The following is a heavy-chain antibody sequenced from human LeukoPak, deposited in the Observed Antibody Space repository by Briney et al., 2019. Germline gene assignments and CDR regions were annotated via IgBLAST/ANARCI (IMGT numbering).Heavy chain of an antibody. J-gene: IGHJ4*02. Sequence: PSGRSLRLSCEASGFTFSSYGMHWVRQAPGKGLEWVAVIWYDGSEKYYGDSVKGRFTISGDNSKNMLYLQMSSLRAEDTALYYCARSHRLLLPDYWGQGTLVTVSS. CDR2: IWYDGSEK. CDR3: ARSHRLLLPDY. V-gene: IGHV3-33*01. CDR1: GFTFSSYG. D-gene: IGHD2-21*02.